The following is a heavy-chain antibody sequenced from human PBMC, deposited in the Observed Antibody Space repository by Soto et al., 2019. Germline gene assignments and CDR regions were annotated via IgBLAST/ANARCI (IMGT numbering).Heavy chain of an antibody. V-gene: IGHV4-4*02. J-gene: IGHJ6*02. Sequence: PSETLSLTCAVSGASISRSNWWSWVRQPPGKGLEWIGEIYHSGSTNYNPSLMNRVTISVDKSKNQFSLKLSSVTAADTAVYYCARDQIFGVVRTHYYYGMDVWGQGTTVTVSS. CDR3: ARDQIFGVVRTHYYYGMDV. D-gene: IGHD3-3*01. CDR2: IYHSGST. CDR1: GASISRSNW.